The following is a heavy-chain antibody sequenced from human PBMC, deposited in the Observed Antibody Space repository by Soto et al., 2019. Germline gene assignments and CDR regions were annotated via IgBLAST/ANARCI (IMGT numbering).Heavy chain of an antibody. D-gene: IGHD3-3*01. V-gene: IGHV1-18*04. CDR1: HYTFTTYT. Sequence: ASVKVSCKASHYTFTTYTITWVRQAPGQGLEWVGWIGPNSGNTNFAQKFQGRLSLTIDTSTSTAYMELRSLRSDDTAVYYCATDVGNYIDFWGHATLFTVSS. J-gene: IGHJ5*01. CDR2: IGPNSGNT. CDR3: ATDVGNYIDF.